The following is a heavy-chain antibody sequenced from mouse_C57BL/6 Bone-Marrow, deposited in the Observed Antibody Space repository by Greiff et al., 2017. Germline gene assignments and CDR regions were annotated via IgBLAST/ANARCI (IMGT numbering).Heavy chain of an antibody. Sequence: VQLQQSGAELARPGASVKMSCKASGYTFTSYTMHWVKQRPGQGLEWIGYINPSSGYTKYNQTFKDKATLTADKSSSTAYMQLSSLTSEDSAVYYCARRLTGTRGDYWGQGTTLTVSS. CDR1: GYTFTSYT. CDR2: INPSSGYT. CDR3: ARRLTGTRGDY. V-gene: IGHV1-4*01. D-gene: IGHD4-1*01. J-gene: IGHJ2*01.